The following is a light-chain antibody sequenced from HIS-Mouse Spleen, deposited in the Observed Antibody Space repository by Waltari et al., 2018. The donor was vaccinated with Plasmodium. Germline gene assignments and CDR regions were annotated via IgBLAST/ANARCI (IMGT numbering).Light chain of an antibody. Sequence: EIVFTQSQATMSLSPAERATLPCRASPSVSSYLAWPQQKPGHAPRLRSYDASNGATGIPARFSGCVSVTDFTLTISSLEPEDFAVYYCQQRSNWPRVLTFGGGTKVEIK. CDR1: PSVSSY. CDR2: DAS. CDR3: QQRSNWPRVLT. V-gene: IGKV3-11*01. J-gene: IGKJ4*01.